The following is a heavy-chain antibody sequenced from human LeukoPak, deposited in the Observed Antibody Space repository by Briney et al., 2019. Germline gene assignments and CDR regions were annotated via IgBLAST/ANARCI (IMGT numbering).Heavy chain of an antibody. Sequence: ASVKVSCKASGYTFTNYGISWVRQAPGQGLEWMGWISAYNGNTNYAQKLQGRVTMTTDTSTSTAYMELRSLRSDDTAVYYCARDPPYSSGWYFDYWGQGTLVTVSS. CDR2: ISAYNGNT. D-gene: IGHD6-19*01. CDR3: ARDPPYSSGWYFDY. V-gene: IGHV1-18*04. CDR1: GYTFTNYG. J-gene: IGHJ4*02.